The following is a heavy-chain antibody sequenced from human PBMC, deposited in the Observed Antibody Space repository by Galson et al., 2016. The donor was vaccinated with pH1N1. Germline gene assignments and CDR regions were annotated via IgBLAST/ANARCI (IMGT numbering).Heavy chain of an antibody. CDR1: GGTFRSNG. J-gene: IGHJ6*02. Sequence: SVKVSCKASGGTFRSNGISWVRQAPGQGLEWMGGIIGMFRTANYAQKFQGRVTITADIFTNTAYMELSSLRSEDTAIYYCATAGPLVREILYYSYALDVWGQGTTVTVSS. CDR2: IIGMFRTA. CDR3: ATAGPLVREILYYSYALDV. D-gene: IGHD3-10*01. V-gene: IGHV1-69*06.